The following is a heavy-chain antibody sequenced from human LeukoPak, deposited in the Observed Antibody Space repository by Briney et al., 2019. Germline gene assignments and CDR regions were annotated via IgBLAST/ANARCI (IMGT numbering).Heavy chain of an antibody. Sequence: SQTLSLTCAVSGYSIRSGYYWGWIGQPTGKGLDWIGSIYQSGSTYYNPSPKSSVTISGHTSKHQFSLTLMSVTAADTAVYYCARVIYCSGGSCYDGAWFDPWGQGTLVTVSS. CDR1: GYSIRSGYY. J-gene: IGHJ5*02. D-gene: IGHD2-15*01. CDR3: ARVIYCSGGSCYDGAWFDP. CDR2: IYQSGST. V-gene: IGHV4-38-2*01.